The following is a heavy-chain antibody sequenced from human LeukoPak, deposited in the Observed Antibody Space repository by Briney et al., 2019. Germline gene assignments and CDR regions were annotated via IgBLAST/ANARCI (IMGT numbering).Heavy chain of an antibody. D-gene: IGHD6-13*01. CDR2: ISGSGGST. V-gene: IGHV3-23*01. CDR1: GFTFSSYA. CDR3: AKDHWAAAGKPAFDY. Sequence: PGGSLRLSCAASGFTFSSYAMSWVRQAPGKGLEWVSAISGSGGSTYYADSAKGRFTISRDNSKNTLYLQMNSLRAEDTAVYYCAKDHWAAAGKPAFDYWGQGTLVTVSS. J-gene: IGHJ4*02.